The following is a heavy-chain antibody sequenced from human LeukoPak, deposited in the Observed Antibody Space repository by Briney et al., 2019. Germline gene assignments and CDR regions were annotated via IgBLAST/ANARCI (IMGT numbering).Heavy chain of an antibody. CDR2: IYYSGVS. V-gene: IGHV4-39*07. CDR3: ARPSVYSSGWYTNAAWFDP. CDR1: GGSIISSSFW. J-gene: IGHJ5*02. D-gene: IGHD6-19*01. Sequence: SETLSLTCTVSGGSIISSSFWWGWIRQPPGKGLEWIGSIYYSGVSYYNPSLKSRVTISVDTSKNQFSLKLSSVTAADTAVYYCARPSVYSSGWYTNAAWFDPWGQGTLVTVSS.